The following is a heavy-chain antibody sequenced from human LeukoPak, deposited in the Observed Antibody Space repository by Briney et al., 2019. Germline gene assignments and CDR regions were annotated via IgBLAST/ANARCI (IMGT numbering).Heavy chain of an antibody. CDR2: IYYSGST. Sequence: SETLSLTCTVSGGSISSGGYYWSWIRQHPGKGLEWIGYIYYSGSTYYNPSLKSRVTISVDTSKNQFSLKLSSVTAADTAVYYCAGERWVYDWFDPWGQGTLVTVSS. J-gene: IGHJ5*02. CDR3: AGERWVYDWFDP. D-gene: IGHD5-24*01. V-gene: IGHV4-31*03. CDR1: GGSISSGGYY.